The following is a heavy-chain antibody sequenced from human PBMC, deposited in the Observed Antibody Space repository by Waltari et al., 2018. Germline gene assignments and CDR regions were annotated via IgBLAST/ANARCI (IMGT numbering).Heavy chain of an antibody. CDR1: GFTFSSYN. D-gene: IGHD2-15*01. CDR2: ISSRGDYI. J-gene: IGHJ6*02. Sequence: EVQLVESGGGLVKPGGSLRLSCAASGFTFSSYNMNWVRQAPGKGLEGVSAISSRGDYIAYADAVKGRFIISRDNANNSVHLQMDSLTAEDTAVYYCARDCKSCVHCYAMDVWGQGTTVTVSS. V-gene: IGHV3-21*02. CDR3: ARDCKSCVHCYAMDV.